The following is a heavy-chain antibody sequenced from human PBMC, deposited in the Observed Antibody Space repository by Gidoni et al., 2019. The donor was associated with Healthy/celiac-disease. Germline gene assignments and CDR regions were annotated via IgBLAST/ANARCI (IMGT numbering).Heavy chain of an antibody. D-gene: IGHD3-10*01. J-gene: IGHJ2*01. Sequence: QVQLVQSGAEVKTPGYSVKVSCKASGGTFSSYAISWVRQAPGQGLEWMGGIIPIFGTATYAKKFQGRVTITAEKSTSTAYMELSSLRSEDTAVYYCARVRGKGSYWYFDLWGRGTLVTVSS. V-gene: IGHV1-69*06. CDR3: ARVRGKGSYWYFDL. CDR2: IIPIFGTA. CDR1: GGTFSSYA.